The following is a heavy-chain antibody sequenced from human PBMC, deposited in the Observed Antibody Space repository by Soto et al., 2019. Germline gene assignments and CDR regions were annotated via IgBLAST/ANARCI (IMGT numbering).Heavy chain of an antibody. V-gene: IGHV1-3*01. CDR3: ARVWAYCGGDCYLGMDV. CDR2: INAGNGNT. Sequence: RASVKVSCKASGYTFTSYAMHWVRQAPGQRLEWMGWINAGNGNTKYSQKFQGRVTITRDTSASTAYMELSSLRSEDTAVYYCARVWAYCGGDCYLGMDVWGQGTTVTVSS. CDR1: GYTFTSYA. D-gene: IGHD2-21*02. J-gene: IGHJ6*02.